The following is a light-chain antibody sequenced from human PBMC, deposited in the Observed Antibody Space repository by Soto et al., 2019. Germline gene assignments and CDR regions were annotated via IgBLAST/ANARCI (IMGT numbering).Light chain of an antibody. Sequence: QSALTQPASVSGSPGQSITISCTGTSSDVGKYNLVSWYQQHPGKAPKLMIYEATKRPSGVSNRFSGSKSGNTASLTISGLQAEDEADYYCSSYTSSSTWVFGGGTKLTVL. J-gene: IGLJ3*02. CDR3: SSYTSSSTWV. CDR2: EAT. CDR1: SSDVGKYNL. V-gene: IGLV2-14*02.